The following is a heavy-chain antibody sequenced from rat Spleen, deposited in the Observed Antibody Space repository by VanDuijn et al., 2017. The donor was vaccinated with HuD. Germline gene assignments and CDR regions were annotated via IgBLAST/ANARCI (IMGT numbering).Heavy chain of an antibody. CDR1: GFSFSNSY. D-gene: IGHD1-6*01. CDR2: ISTDGYTT. J-gene: IGHJ3*01. CDR3: TAFMYTSDHNVGWFPY. V-gene: IGHV5-27*01. Sequence: EVQLVESGGDLVQPGGSLKLSCAASGFSFSNSYMAWVRQAPAKGLEWVAYISTDGYTTYYRDSVKGRFTISRVNAKSTLYLQMDTLRSEDTVTYYCTAFMYTSDHNVGWFPYWGQGTLVTVSS.